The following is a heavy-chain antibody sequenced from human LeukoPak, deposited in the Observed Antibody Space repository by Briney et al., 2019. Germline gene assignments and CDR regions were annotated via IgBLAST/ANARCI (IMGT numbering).Heavy chain of an antibody. D-gene: IGHD3-10*01. V-gene: IGHV3-23*01. CDR3: AKGGGVVTRHFDY. CDR2: IRSNGATT. CDR1: GFTFSTSA. J-gene: IGHJ4*02. Sequence: PGGSLRLSCAASGFTFSTSAMSWVRQAPGKGLEWVSGIRSNGATTEYADSVKGRFTISRDNSKNTLCLQMNSLRAEDTAVYYCAKGGGVVTRHFDYWGQGTLVTVSS.